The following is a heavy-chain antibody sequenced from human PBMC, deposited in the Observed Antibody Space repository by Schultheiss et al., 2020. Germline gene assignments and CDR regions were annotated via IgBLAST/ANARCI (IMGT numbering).Heavy chain of an antibody. Sequence: SVKVSCKASGGTFSSYAISWVRQAPGQGLEWMGGIIPIFGIANYAQKFQGRVTITADKSTSTAYMELSSLRSEDTAVYYCAREVSLGGNLYYYYYGMDVWGQGTTVTVSS. V-gene: IGHV1-69*17. CDR3: AREVSLGGNLYYYYYGMDV. CDR2: IIPIFGIA. J-gene: IGHJ6*02. D-gene: IGHD4-23*01. CDR1: GGTFSSYA.